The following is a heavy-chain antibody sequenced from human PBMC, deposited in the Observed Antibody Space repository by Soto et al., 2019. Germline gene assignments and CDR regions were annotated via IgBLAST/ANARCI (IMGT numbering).Heavy chain of an antibody. Sequence: EVQLVESGGGLVKPGGSLRLSCAASGFTFSSYSMNWVRQAPGKGLEWVSSISSSSSYIYYADSVKGRFTISRDNAKNSMYLQMNSLRAEDTAVYYCARDTALYSGYDDFGANWFDPWGQGTLVTVSS. CDR3: ARDTALYSGYDDFGANWFDP. V-gene: IGHV3-21*01. D-gene: IGHD5-12*01. J-gene: IGHJ5*02. CDR2: ISSSSSYI. CDR1: GFTFSSYS.